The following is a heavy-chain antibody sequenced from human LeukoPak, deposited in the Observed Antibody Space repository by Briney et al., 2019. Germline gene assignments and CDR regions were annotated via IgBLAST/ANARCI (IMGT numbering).Heavy chain of an antibody. Sequence: PSQTLSLTCTVSGGSISSGSYYWSWIRQPAGKGLAWIGRIYTSGSTNYNPSLKSRVTISVDTSKNQFSLKLSSVTAADTAVYYCASTNIVLMVYALNNDAFDIWGQGTMVTVSS. D-gene: IGHD2-8*01. CDR2: IYTSGST. J-gene: IGHJ3*02. CDR3: ASTNIVLMVYALNNDAFDI. V-gene: IGHV4-61*02. CDR1: GGSISSGSYY.